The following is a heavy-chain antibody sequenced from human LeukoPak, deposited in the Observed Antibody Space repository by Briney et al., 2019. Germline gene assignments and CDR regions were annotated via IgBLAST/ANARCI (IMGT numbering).Heavy chain of an antibody. CDR2: ISGSGGST. CDR3: AKEAIVVVPAAGDY. J-gene: IGHJ4*02. V-gene: IGHV3-23*01. D-gene: IGHD2-2*01. CDR1: GFTFGAYS. Sequence: GGSLRLSCVASGFTFGAYSMTWVRQAPGKGLEWVSGISGSGGSTYYADSVKGRFTISRDNSKNTLYLQMNSLRAEDTAVYYCAKEAIVVVPAAGDYWGQGTLVTVSS.